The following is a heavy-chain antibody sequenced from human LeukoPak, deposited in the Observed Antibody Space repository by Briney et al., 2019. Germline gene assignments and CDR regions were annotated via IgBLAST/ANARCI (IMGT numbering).Heavy chain of an antibody. CDR1: GGTFSSSTKY. CDR2: IYYSGRT. V-gene: IGHV4-61*03. J-gene: IGHJ4*02. CDR3: ARAVISFCAPVAKGFDC. D-gene: IGHD2-21*01. Sequence: SETLSLTCTVSGGTFSSSTKYWGWHRQPQGKGLEWFGNIYYSGRTYYNPSHKSRITMTQNTSKIHFSLNLNSVTAAVTAVYHCARAVISFCAPVAKGFDCWGQVTVVTVSS.